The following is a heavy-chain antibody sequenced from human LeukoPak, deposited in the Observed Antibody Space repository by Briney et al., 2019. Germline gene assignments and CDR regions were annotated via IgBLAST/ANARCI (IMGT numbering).Heavy chain of an antibody. D-gene: IGHD1-26*01. J-gene: IGHJ6*03. Sequence: QTLSLTCTISGDSVSSNIAAWNWIRQSPSRGLEWLGRTHYSSRWYNDYAVSVKSRITIYADTSKNQFSLQLNSVTPEDTAVYYCARSQGDMDVWGKGTSVTVSS. CDR1: GDSVSSNIAA. CDR2: THYSSRWYN. V-gene: IGHV6-1*01. CDR3: ARSQGDMDV.